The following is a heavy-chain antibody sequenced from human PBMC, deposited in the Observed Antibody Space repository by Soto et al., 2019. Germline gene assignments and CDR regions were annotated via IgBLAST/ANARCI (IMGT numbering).Heavy chain of an antibody. Sequence: QLQLVESGGGVVQPGRSLRLSCVASGFTFSTYGMHWVRQAPGKGLEWVAMTWNDGSHKYYADPVKDRFTISRDNFKNTLYLQINSLRDEDSAVYYCTTELNDMQAFDIWGQGTMVTVSS. CDR3: TTELNDMQAFDI. J-gene: IGHJ3*02. D-gene: IGHD1-1*01. V-gene: IGHV3-33*01. CDR1: GFTFSTYG. CDR2: TWNDGSHK.